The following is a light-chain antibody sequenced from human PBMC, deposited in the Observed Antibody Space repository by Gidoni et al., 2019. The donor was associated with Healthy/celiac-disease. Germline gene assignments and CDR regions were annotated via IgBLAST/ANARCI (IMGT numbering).Light chain of an antibody. Sequence: EIVLTQSPGTLSLSPGARATLSCRASQSVSSSYLAWYQQKHGQAPRLLIYGASSRATGIPDRFSGSGSGTDVTLTISRLEPEDFAVYYCQQYGSSPLTFGGGTKVEIK. CDR1: QSVSSSY. J-gene: IGKJ4*01. V-gene: IGKV3-20*01. CDR2: GAS. CDR3: QQYGSSPLT.